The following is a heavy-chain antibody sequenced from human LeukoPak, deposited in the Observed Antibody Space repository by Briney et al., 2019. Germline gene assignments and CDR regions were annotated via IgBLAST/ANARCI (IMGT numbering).Heavy chain of an antibody. CDR3: ARGMTGSYFGYFDY. CDR1: GFTFSSHD. Sequence: GGSLRLSCAAAGFTFSSHDMNWVRQAPGKGLEWISYISSSSVYTNYADSVKGRFTISRDNAKNSLYLQMNSLRAEDTAVYYCARGMTGSYFGYFDYWGQGTLVTVSS. CDR2: ISSSSVYT. D-gene: IGHD1-26*01. J-gene: IGHJ4*02. V-gene: IGHV3-21*05.